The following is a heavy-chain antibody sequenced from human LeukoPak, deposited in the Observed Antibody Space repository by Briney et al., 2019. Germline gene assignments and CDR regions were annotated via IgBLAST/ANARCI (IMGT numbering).Heavy chain of an antibody. Sequence: SSETLSLTCTVSGGSISSYYWSWIRQPPGKGLEWIGYIYYSGSTNYNPSLKSRVTISVDTSKNQFSLKLSSVTAADTAVYYCARSTYSSCWYEFDYWGQGTLVTVSS. CDR2: IYYSGST. CDR1: GGSISSYY. CDR3: ARSTYSSCWYEFDY. D-gene: IGHD6-19*01. J-gene: IGHJ4*02. V-gene: IGHV4-59*01.